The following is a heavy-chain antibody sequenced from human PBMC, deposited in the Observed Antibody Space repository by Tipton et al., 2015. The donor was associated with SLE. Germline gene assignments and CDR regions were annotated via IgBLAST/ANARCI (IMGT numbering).Heavy chain of an antibody. CDR3: ARVVVVIATPRAYNDR. D-gene: IGHD2-21*01. J-gene: IGHJ5*02. CDR2: INHSGST. V-gene: IGHV4-34*01. CDR1: GGSFSGYY. Sequence: TLSLTCAVYGGSFSGYYWSWIRQPPGKGLEWIGEINHSGSTNYNPSLKSRVTISVDTSKNQFSLKLSSVTAADTAVYYCARVVVVIATPRAYNDRWGQGTLVTVSS.